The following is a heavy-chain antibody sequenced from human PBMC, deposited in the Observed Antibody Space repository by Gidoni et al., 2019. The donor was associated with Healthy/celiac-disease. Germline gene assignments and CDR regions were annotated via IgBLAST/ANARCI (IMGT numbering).Heavy chain of an antibody. CDR1: GYTFPSYD. CDR3: ARGRVTTGYYDYGMDV. J-gene: IGHJ6*02. V-gene: IGHV1-8*01. Sequence: QVQLVQSGAEVKKPGASVTVSCKASGYTFPSYDINWVRQDTGQGLEWMGWMNPNSGNTGYEQKFQGRVTMTRNTAISKAYMELRSLRSEDTAVYYCARGRVTTGYYDYGMDVWGQGTTVTVSS. D-gene: IGHD4-17*01. CDR2: MNPNSGNT.